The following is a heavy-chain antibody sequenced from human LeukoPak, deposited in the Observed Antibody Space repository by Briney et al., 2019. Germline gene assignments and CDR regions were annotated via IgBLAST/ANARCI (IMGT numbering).Heavy chain of an antibody. Sequence: SETLSLTCTVSGYSISSGYYWGWIRQPPGKGLEWIGSIYHSGSTYYNPSLKSRVTISVDTSKNQFSLKLSSVTAADTAVYYCARDRLSGSYFADYWGQGTLVIVSS. D-gene: IGHD1-26*01. V-gene: IGHV4-38-2*02. CDR2: IYHSGST. J-gene: IGHJ4*02. CDR3: ARDRLSGSYFADY. CDR1: GYSISSGYY.